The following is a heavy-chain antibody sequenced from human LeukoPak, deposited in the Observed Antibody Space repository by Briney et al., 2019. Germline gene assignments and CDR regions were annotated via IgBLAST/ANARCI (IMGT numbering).Heavy chain of an antibody. D-gene: IGHD1-14*01. J-gene: IGHJ3*02. CDR1: GDSVTDHY. Sequence: SESLSLTRTVSGDSVTDHYWCSIRARPRRGRWWIAYSHNSGETKYNPYLKSRITISVDTSKNPLSLKLSSMTAADTAVYYCARQPGGTAAFDIWGQGTTVTVSA. CDR2: SHNSGET. V-gene: IGHV4-59*08. CDR3: ARQPGGTAAFDI.